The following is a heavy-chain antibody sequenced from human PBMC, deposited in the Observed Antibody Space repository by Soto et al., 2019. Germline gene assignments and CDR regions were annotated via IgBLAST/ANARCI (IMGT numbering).Heavy chain of an antibody. CDR1: GGTFSTYA. Sequence: QVQLVQSGAEVKKPESSVKVSCKAPGGTFSTYAISWVRQAPGQGLEWMGGIIPMFGTANYARRFQDRVMITEDESTNTGYMELSRLRSEDTAVYFCASGIQLWLRRINNGYSGWGQGTLVTVSS. CDR2: IIPMFGTA. V-gene: IGHV1-69*12. J-gene: IGHJ4*02. CDR3: ASGIQLWLRRINNGYSG. D-gene: IGHD5-18*01.